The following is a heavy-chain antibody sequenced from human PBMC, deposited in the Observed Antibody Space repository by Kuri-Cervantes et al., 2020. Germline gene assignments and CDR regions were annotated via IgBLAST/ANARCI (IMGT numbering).Heavy chain of an antibody. CDR2: IYYSGST. V-gene: IGHV4-39*07. J-gene: IGHJ6*03. D-gene: IGHD3-3*01. Sequence: GSLRLSCTVSGGSIASPSYYWSWIRQFPEKGLEWIGSIYYSGSTNYNPPLKSRVTISVDTSKNQFSLKLSSVTAADTAVYYCARAPREWGSYYYMDVWGKGTTVTVSS. CDR3: ARAPREWGSYYYMDV. CDR1: GGSIASPSYY.